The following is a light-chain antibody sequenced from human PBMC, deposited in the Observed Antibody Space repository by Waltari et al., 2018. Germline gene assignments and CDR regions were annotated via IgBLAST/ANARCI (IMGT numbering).Light chain of an antibody. Sequence: DVQMTQSPSTLSASVGDRVTITCRASEDINTWLAWYQQKPGKAPKLLISDAASLKSGVPSRFSGSGSGTDFTLTITSMQPDDFATYYCQQYITYPLTFGGGARVEIK. CDR3: QQYITYPLT. J-gene: IGKJ4*01. CDR2: DAA. CDR1: EDINTW. V-gene: IGKV1-5*01.